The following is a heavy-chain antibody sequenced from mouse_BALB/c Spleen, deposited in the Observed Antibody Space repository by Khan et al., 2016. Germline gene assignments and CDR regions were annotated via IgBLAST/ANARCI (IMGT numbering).Heavy chain of an antibody. CDR3: KSSYGNPFDY. Sequence: QVQLQQSDTELVKPGASVKISCKASGYTFTDHAIHWVKQRPEQGLEWIGYISPGNGDIKYNEKFKGKATLTADKYSSTAYMQLNSLTSEDAAVYFCKSSYGNPFDYWGQGTTLTVSS. CDR1: GYTFTDHA. CDR2: ISPGNGDI. J-gene: IGHJ2*01. D-gene: IGHD2-1*01. V-gene: IGHV1S53*03.